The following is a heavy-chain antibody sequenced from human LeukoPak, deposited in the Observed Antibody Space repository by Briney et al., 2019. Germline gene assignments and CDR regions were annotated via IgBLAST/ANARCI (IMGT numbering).Heavy chain of an antibody. J-gene: IGHJ4*02. CDR2: ISGSGGST. V-gene: IGHV3-23*01. CDR3: AKTGSGHYYFDY. D-gene: IGHD6-19*01. Sequence: PGGSLRLSCAASGFTFSSYAMSWVRQAPGKGLEWVSTISGSGGSTYYADSVKGRFTISRDNSKNTLYLQMNSLRAEDTAVYYCAKTGSGHYYFDYWGQGTLVTVSS. CDR1: GFTFSSYA.